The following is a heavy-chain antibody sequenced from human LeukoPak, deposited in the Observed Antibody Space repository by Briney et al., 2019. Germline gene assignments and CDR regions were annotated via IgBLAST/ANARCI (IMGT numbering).Heavy chain of an antibody. CDR3: ARVGSSGFFDY. CDR2: IKEDGSEK. CDR1: GFIFSTSW. V-gene: IGHV3-7*01. J-gene: IGHJ4*02. Sequence: GGSLRLSCAASGFIFSTSWMTWVRQAPGKGLEWVANIKEDGSEKYYVDSVKGRFTISRDNAKSSLYLQMNSLTTEDTAVYYCARVGSSGFFDYWGQGTLVTVSS. D-gene: IGHD6-19*01.